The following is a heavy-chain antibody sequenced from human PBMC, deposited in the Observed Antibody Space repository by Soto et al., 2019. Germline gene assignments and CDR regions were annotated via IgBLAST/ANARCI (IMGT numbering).Heavy chain of an antibody. D-gene: IGHD1-26*01. V-gene: IGHV1-69*08. CDR1: GGTFGRYT. Sequence: QVQLVQSGAEVKKPGSSVKVSCKASGGTFGRYTLSWVRQAPGQGLEWMGWIIPILETANYARRFQGRLTIQADTSTGAAYMDLSGLKSDDTGVYYCARGGKVGGDLDVWGKGTPVTVSS. CDR2: IIPILETA. CDR3: ARGGKVGGDLDV. J-gene: IGHJ6*04.